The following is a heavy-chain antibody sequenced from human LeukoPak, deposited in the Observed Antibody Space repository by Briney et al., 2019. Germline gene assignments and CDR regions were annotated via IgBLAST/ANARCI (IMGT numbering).Heavy chain of an antibody. CDR3: TTDLGLTMIRGVLVS. Sequence: GGSLRLSCADSGFIFTNAWMSWVRQAPGKGLEWVGRIKNKGDGETTDYAAPVKGRFTLSRDDSKATLYLQMNSLQTEDTAVYYCTTDLGLTMIRGVLVSWGRGTLVTVSS. V-gene: IGHV3-15*01. CDR1: GFIFTNAW. CDR2: IKNKGDGETT. D-gene: IGHD3-10*01. J-gene: IGHJ4*02.